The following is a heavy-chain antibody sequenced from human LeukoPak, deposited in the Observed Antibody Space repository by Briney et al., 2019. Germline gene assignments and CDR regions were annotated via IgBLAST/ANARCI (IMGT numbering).Heavy chain of an antibody. D-gene: IGHD3-3*01. Sequence: GGSLRLPCAASGFTFSSYSMNWVRQAPGKGLEWVSYISSSSSTIYYADSVKGRFTISRDNAKNSLYLQMNSLRAEDTAVYYCARDRVRAGFDYWGQGTLVTVSS. CDR3: ARDRVRAGFDY. V-gene: IGHV3-48*01. CDR1: GFTFSSYS. J-gene: IGHJ4*02. CDR2: ISSSSSTI.